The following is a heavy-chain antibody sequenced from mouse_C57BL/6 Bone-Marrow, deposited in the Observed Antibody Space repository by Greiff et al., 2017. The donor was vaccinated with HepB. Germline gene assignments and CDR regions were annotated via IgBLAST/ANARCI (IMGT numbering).Heavy chain of an antibody. Sequence: QVQLQQPGAELVKPGASVKLSCKASGYTFTSYWMHWVKQRPGQGLEWIGRIHPSDSDTNYNQKFKGKATVTVDKSSSTAYMQLSSLTSEDSAVYYCAISSTRRKAWFAYWGQGTLVTVSA. J-gene: IGHJ3*01. CDR1: GYTFTSYW. V-gene: IGHV1-74*01. D-gene: IGHD2-1*01. CDR3: AISSTRRKAWFAY. CDR2: IHPSDSDT.